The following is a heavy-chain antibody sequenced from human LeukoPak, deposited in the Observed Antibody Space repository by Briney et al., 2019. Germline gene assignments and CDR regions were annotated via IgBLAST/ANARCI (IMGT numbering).Heavy chain of an antibody. J-gene: IGHJ4*02. CDR2: IIPILGIA. CDR3: ARENKRGYSSGWYDY. V-gene: IGHV1-69*04. Sequence: GASVKVSCKTSGYTFTGYYMHWVRQAPGQGLEWMGRIIPILGIANYAQKFLGRVTITADKSTSTAYMELSSLRSEDTAVYYCARENKRGYSSGWYDYWGQGTLVTVSS. CDR1: GYTFTGYY. D-gene: IGHD6-19*01.